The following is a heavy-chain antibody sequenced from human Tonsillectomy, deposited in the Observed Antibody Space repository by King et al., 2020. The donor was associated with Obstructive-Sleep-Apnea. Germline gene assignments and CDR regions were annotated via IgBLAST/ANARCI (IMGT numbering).Heavy chain of an antibody. V-gene: IGHV4-59*08. CDR3: ARHLYSSGYLGCFDS. J-gene: IGHJ4*02. CDR1: GASISGYY. Sequence: VQLQESGPGLVKPSQTLSLTCSVSGASISGYYWSWIRQPPGRGLEWIGYIYYSGTTNNNPSLKIRVTISFDTSKNQFSLKLSSVTAADTAGYYCARHLYSSGYLGCFDSWGQGTLVTVSS. D-gene: IGHD6-19*01. CDR2: IYYSGTT.